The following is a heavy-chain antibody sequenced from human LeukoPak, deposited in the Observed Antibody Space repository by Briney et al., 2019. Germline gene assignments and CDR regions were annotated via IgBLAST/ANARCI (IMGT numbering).Heavy chain of an antibody. CDR1: GASISSGDYY. CDR3: AREYCSSTSCFPPRAFDI. Sequence: PSETLSLTCTVSGASISSGDYYWSWIRQPPGKGLEWIGYIYYSGSTYYNPSLKSRVTISVDTSKNQFSLKLSSVTAADTAVYYCAREYCSSTSCFPPRAFDIWGQGTMVTVSS. V-gene: IGHV4-30-4*08. J-gene: IGHJ3*02. CDR2: IYYSGST. D-gene: IGHD2-2*01.